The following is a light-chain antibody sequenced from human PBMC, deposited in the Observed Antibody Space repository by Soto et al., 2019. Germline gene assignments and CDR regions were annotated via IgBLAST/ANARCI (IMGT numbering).Light chain of an antibody. CDR1: SSNIGSNY. J-gene: IGLJ2*01. CDR2: RNN. Sequence: QPALTQPPSASGTPGQRVTISCSGSSSNIGSNYVYWYQQLPGTAPKLLIYRNNQRPSGVPDRFSGSKSGTSASLAISGLRSEDEADYYCAAWDDSLSGRVVFGGGTKLTVL. CDR3: AAWDDSLSGRVV. V-gene: IGLV1-47*01.